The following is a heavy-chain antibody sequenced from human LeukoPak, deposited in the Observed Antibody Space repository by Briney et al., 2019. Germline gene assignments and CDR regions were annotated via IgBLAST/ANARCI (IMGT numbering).Heavy chain of an antibody. CDR1: GFTFSSYS. Sequence: GGSLRLSCAASGFTFSSYSMNWVRQAPGKGLEWVSSISSSSSYIYYADSVKGRFTISRDNSKNTLYLQMNSLRAEDTAVYYCAKTPKAAMVEFVAHTFDYWGQGTLVTVSS. J-gene: IGHJ4*02. D-gene: IGHD2-2*01. CDR3: AKTPKAAMVEFVAHTFDY. V-gene: IGHV3-21*04. CDR2: ISSSSSYI.